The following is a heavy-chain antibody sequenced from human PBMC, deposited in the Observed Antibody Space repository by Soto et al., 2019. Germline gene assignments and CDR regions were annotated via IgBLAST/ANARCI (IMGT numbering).Heavy chain of an antibody. V-gene: IGHV3-23*01. D-gene: IGHD2-21*01. CDR3: GKGRDFGLGGGAWDY. CDR2: ISGSGGST. J-gene: IGHJ4*02. Sequence: EVQLLESGGGLVQPGGSLRLSCAASGFTFSSYAMSWVRQAPGKGLEWVSAISGSGGSTYYADSVKGRFTISRDNSKNPRDLEMNSLRAEETAVYYCGKGRDFGLGGGAWDYWGQGTLVTVSS. CDR1: GFTFSSYA.